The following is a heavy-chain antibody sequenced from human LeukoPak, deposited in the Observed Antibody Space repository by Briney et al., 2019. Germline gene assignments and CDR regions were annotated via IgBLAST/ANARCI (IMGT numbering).Heavy chain of an antibody. D-gene: IGHD3-9*01. CDR2: ISGSGDIT. V-gene: IGHV3-23*01. CDR3: ARDGGDKTAYYGDQFDC. J-gene: IGHJ4*02. CDR1: GFTFSSCA. Sequence: GGSLRLSCATSGFTFSSCAMSWVRQAPGKGLEWVSGISGSGDITYYADSKKGRFTISRDNSKNTLYLQVNGLRPEDTAIYYCARDGGDKTAYYGDQFDCWGQGTLVTVSS.